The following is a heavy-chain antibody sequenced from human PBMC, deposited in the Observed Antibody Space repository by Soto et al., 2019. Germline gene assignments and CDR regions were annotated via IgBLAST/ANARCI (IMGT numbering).Heavy chain of an antibody. CDR2: ISAYNGNT. V-gene: IGHV1-18*04. CDR1: GYTFTSYG. J-gene: IGHJ3*02. D-gene: IGHD1-1*01. CDR3: AQLVQPERRDSAFDI. Sequence: ASVKVSCKASGYTFTSYGISWVRQAPGQGLEWMGWISAYNGNTNYAQKLQGRVTMTTDTSTSTAYMELRSLRSDDTAVYYCAQLVQPERRDSAFDIWGQGTMVTVSS.